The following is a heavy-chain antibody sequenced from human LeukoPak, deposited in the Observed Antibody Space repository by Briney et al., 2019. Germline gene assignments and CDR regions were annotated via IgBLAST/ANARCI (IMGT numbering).Heavy chain of an antibody. V-gene: IGHV3-23*01. CDR3: VRDFRSADY. CDR2: MSAGGSST. Sequence: GGSLRLSCAASGFTFSNYAMSWVRQAPGKGLEWVSAMSAGGSSTWYADSVKGRLTISRDNSKNTLFLQMNSLRAEDTAVYYCVRDFRSADYWGQGTLVTVSS. J-gene: IGHJ4*02. CDR1: GFTFSNYA.